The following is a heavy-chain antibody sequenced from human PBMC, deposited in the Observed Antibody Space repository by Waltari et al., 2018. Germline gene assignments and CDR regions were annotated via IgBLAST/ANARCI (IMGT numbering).Heavy chain of an antibody. J-gene: IGHJ4*02. Sequence: EVQLVESGGGLVKPGGSLRLSCAASGFTFSSYSMNWVRQAPGKGLEWVSSISSSSSYIYYADSVKGRFTISRDNAKNSLYLQMNSLRAEDTAVYYCARDLVAVAGTTSLFDYWGQGTLVTVSS. CDR1: GFTFSSYS. CDR2: ISSSSSYI. CDR3: ARDLVAVAGTTSLFDY. D-gene: IGHD6-19*01. V-gene: IGHV3-21*01.